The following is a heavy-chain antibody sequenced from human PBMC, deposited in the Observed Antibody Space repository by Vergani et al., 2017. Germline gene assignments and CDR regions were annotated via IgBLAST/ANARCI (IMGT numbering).Heavy chain of an antibody. V-gene: IGHV4-38-2*01. J-gene: IGHJ2*01. Sequence: QVRLEESGPGLVKPSETLSLTCSVSGYSIGSGFYWAWIRQTPGEGLQWLTSIHNRGKTYHNPSLKSRVSVYLDTSKNRFSRNLTSVTATDTAVYYCARSQGDYWYFDLGGPGSLVTVSS. D-gene: IGHD2-21*01. CDR1: GYSIGSGFY. CDR3: ARSQGDYWYFDL. CDR2: IHNRGKT.